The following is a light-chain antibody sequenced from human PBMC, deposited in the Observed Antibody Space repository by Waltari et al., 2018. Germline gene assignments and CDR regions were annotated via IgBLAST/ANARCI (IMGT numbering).Light chain of an antibody. Sequence: SSELTQDPAVSVALGQTVRITCQGDSLRSYDGSWYQQKPGQAPVLVMYGKNNRPSGSPDRFAGSSSGDTASLTITGAQAEDEADYYCSSRDNDHLHPYVFGTGTKVTVL. V-gene: IGLV3-19*01. CDR2: GKN. CDR3: SSRDNDHLHPYV. J-gene: IGLJ1*01. CDR1: SLRSYD.